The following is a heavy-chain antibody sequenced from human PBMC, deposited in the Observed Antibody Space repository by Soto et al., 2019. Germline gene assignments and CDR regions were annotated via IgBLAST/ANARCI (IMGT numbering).Heavy chain of an antibody. J-gene: IGHJ4*02. D-gene: IGHD6-13*01. Sequence: QVQLVQSGAEVKKPGASVKVSCKASGYTFTSYGISWVRQAPGQGLEWMGWISAYNGNTNYAQKLQGRVTMTTDTSPSTAYMERRSPRPDDPAVYYCASESSSSCPDYWGQGTLVTVSS. CDR2: ISAYNGNT. V-gene: IGHV1-18*01. CDR3: ASESSSSCPDY. CDR1: GYTFTSYG.